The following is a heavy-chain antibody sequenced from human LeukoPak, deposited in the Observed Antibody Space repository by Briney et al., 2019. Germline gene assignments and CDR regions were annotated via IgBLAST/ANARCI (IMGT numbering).Heavy chain of an antibody. CDR3: ARRGVYYDSSGYHYYFDY. V-gene: IGHV4-34*01. CDR2: INHSGST. CDR1: GGSFSGYC. J-gene: IGHJ4*02. Sequence: SETLSLTCAVYGGSFSGYCWSWIRQPPGKGLEWIGEINHSGSTNYNPSLKSRVTISVDTSKNQFSLKLSSVTAADTAVYYCARRGVYYDSSGYHYYFDYWGQGTLVTVSS. D-gene: IGHD3-22*01.